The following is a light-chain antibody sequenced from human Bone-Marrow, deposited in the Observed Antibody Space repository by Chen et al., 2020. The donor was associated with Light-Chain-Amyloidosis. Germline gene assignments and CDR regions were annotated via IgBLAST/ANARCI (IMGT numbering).Light chain of an antibody. J-gene: IGKJ4*01. Sequence: EIVLTQSPGTLSLSPGDRATLSCRASQSVHHNYVAWYQQRPDQPPTLLIFHTSTRAADIPDRFSGSGSGTYFALTISSLEPEDFAVYFCQQYGTSPLTFGGGSKVEIK. CDR1: QSVHHNY. CDR2: HTS. V-gene: IGKV3-20*01. CDR3: QQYGTSPLT.